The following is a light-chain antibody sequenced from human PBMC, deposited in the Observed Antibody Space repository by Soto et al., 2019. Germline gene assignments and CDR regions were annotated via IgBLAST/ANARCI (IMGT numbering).Light chain of an antibody. V-gene: IGLV1-44*01. CDR3: AAWDVSFGV. J-gene: IGLJ3*02. CDR1: GSNIGTNT. CDR2: SDN. Sequence: QAVVTQPPSASGTPGQWVTISCSGSGSNIGTNTVTWYQQLPGAAPRLLIYSDNQRPSGVPARFSGSKSGTSASLAISGLQSEDEADYYCAAWDVSFGVFGGGTKLTV.